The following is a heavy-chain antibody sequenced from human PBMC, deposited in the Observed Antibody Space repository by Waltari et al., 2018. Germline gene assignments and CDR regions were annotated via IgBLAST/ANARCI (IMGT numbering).Heavy chain of an antibody. D-gene: IGHD2-15*01. CDR1: GGSISGYY. CDR2: VYTSGST. CDR3: GRGVGGGAGGWFDA. V-gene: IGHV4-4*07. J-gene: IGHJ5*02. Sequence: QVQLQESGPGLVKPSETLSLTCTVSGGSISGYYWNWIRQPAGKGLEWIGRVYTSGSTNYSAGVESGGTRSGDTSKNQLSLKLSSVTAAETGGYCGGRGVGGGAGGWFDAWGQGTLVTVSS.